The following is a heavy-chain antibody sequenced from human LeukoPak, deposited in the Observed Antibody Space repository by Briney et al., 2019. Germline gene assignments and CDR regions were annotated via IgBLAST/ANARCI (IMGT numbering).Heavy chain of an antibody. D-gene: IGHD3-10*01. Sequence: PSETLSLTCGVPGYSISRGYYWGWIRRPPGKGLEWIGSIYHTGNTYYNPSLKSRVTISVDTSKNQFSLKVRSVTAADTAVYYCAGWFGELLSLFAYWGQGTLVTVSS. V-gene: IGHV4-38-2*01. J-gene: IGHJ4*02. CDR2: IYHTGNT. CDR3: AGWFGELLSLFAY. CDR1: GYSISRGYY.